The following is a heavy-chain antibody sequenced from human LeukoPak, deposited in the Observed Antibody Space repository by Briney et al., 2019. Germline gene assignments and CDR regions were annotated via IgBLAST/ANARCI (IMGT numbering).Heavy chain of an antibody. CDR3: ARASDGMDV. Sequence: GGWLRLCCAASGFTFSSYAMHWVRQAPGKGLEWVAVISYDGSNKYYADSVKGRFTISRDNSKNTLYLQMNSLRAEDTAVYYCARASDGMDVWGQGTTVTVSS. CDR2: ISYDGSNK. CDR1: GFTFSSYA. J-gene: IGHJ6*02. V-gene: IGHV3-30-3*01.